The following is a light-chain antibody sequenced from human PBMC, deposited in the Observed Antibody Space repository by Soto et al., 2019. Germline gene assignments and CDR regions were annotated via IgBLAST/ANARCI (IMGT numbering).Light chain of an antibody. Sequence: DVQMTQSPSSLSASVGDRVTITCRASQSISSWLAWYQQKAEKATKLLISDASSLQSGVPSRFSGSGSGTEFTLTISSLQPDDFATYYCQQYSTYSQTFGQGTRLETK. J-gene: IGKJ1*01. V-gene: IGKV1-5*01. CDR2: DAS. CDR3: QQYSTYSQT. CDR1: QSISSW.